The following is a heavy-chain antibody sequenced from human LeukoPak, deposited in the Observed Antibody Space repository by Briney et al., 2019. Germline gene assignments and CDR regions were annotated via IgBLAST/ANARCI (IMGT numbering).Heavy chain of an antibody. Sequence: GRSLRLSCAASGFTFSSYGMHWVRQAPGKGLEWVAVIWYDGSNKYYADSVKGRFTVSRDNSKNTLYLQMNSLRAEDTAVYYCAREGSSGRTSDYWGQGNLVTVSS. CDR2: IWYDGSNK. CDR1: GFTFSSYG. CDR3: AREGSSGRTSDY. D-gene: IGHD3-22*01. J-gene: IGHJ4*02. V-gene: IGHV3-33*01.